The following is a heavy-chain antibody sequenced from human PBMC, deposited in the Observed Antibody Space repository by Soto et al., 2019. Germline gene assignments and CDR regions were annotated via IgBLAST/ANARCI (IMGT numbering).Heavy chain of an antibody. CDR3: ARVLGVAKGDY. Sequence: ASVKVSCKASGYTFTSYAIHWVRQAPGQRLEWMGWINAGNGNTKYSQKFQGRVTITRDTSASTAYMELSSLRSQDTAVYYCARVLGVAKGDYWGQGTLVTVSS. D-gene: IGHD3-3*01. J-gene: IGHJ4*02. CDR1: GYTFTSYA. CDR2: INAGNGNT. V-gene: IGHV1-3*01.